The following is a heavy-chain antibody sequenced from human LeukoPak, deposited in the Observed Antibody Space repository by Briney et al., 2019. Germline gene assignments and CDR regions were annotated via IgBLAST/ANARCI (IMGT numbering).Heavy chain of an antibody. CDR2: IIPIFGTA. CDR3: ARGRVRDVGGSYWRYYYYMDV. V-gene: IGHV1-69*01. J-gene: IGHJ6*03. Sequence: GASVKVSCKASGGTFSSYAISWVRQAPGQGLEWMGGIIPIFGTANYAQKFQGRVTITADETTSTAYMELSSLRSEDTAVYYCARGRVRDVGGSYWRYYYYMDVWGKGTTVTISS. CDR1: GGTFSSYA. D-gene: IGHD1-26*01.